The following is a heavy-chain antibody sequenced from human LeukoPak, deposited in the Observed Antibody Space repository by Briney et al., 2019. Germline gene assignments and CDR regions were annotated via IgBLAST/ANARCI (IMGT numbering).Heavy chain of an antibody. V-gene: IGHV3-49*03. CDR1: GFTFGDYA. Sequence: PGRSLRLSCTASGFTFGDYAMSWFRQAPGKGLEWVGFIRSKAYGGTTEYAASVKGRFTISRDDSKSIAYLQMNSLKTEDTAVYYCTRAQWELLISAFDIWGQGTMVTVSS. D-gene: IGHD1-26*01. J-gene: IGHJ3*02. CDR2: IRSKAYGGTT. CDR3: TRAQWELLISAFDI.